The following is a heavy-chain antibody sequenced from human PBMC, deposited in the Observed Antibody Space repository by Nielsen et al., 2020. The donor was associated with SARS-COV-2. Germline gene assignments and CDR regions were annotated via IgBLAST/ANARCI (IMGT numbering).Heavy chain of an antibody. CDR2: IIPIFGTA. J-gene: IGHJ6*02. CDR3: ARDRDDSSGYYYGGGYYYYYYGMDV. V-gene: IGHV1-69*05. Sequence: KVSCKASGGTFSSYAISWVRQAPGQGLEWMGGIIPIFGTANYAQKLQGRVTMTTDTSTSTAYMELRSLRSDDTAVYYCARDRDDSSGYYYGGGYYYYYYGMDVWGQGTTVTVSS. D-gene: IGHD3-22*01. CDR1: GGTFSSYA.